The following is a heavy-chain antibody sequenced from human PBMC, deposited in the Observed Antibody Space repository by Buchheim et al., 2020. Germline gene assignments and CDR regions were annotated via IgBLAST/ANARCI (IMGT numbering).Heavy chain of an antibody. D-gene: IGHD2-2*02. CDR3: AREYCSSTSCYRYYYYYGMDV. CDR1: GGSFSGYY. Sequence: QVQLQQWGAGLLKPSETLSLTCAVYGGSFSGYYWSWIRQPPGKGLEWIGEINPSGSTNYNPSLKSRVTISVDTSKNQFSLKLSSVTAADTAVYYCAREYCSSTSCYRYYYYYGMDVWGQGTT. J-gene: IGHJ6*02. V-gene: IGHV4-34*01. CDR2: INPSGST.